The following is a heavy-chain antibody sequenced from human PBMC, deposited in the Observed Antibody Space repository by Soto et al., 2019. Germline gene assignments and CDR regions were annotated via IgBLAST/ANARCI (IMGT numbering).Heavy chain of an antibody. Sequence: VGSLNLSWAASGFTFTRYSMNWVRPAPGKGLEWVSSISSTTNYIYYADYMKGRFTVSRDNAKNSVYLDMNSLSAEDTAVYYCARESEDLTSNFDYWGQGTLVTVSS. V-gene: IGHV3-21*01. CDR2: ISSTTNYI. J-gene: IGHJ4*02. CDR1: GFTFTRYS. CDR3: ARESEDLTSNFDY.